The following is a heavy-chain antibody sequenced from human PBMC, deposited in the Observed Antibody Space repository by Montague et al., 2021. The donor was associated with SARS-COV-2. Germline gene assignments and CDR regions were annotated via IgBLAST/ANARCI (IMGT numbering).Heavy chain of an antibody. Sequence: SETLSLTCAVYGGSFSGYYWSWIRQPPGKGLEWIGEINHSGSTNYNPPLKSRVTISVDTPKNQFSLKLSSVTAADTAVYYCARGRTGTTFYYYYYYGMDVWGQGTTVTVSS. V-gene: IGHV4-34*01. J-gene: IGHJ6*02. D-gene: IGHD1-7*01. CDR3: ARGRTGTTFYYYYYYGMDV. CDR1: GGSFSGYY. CDR2: INHSGST.